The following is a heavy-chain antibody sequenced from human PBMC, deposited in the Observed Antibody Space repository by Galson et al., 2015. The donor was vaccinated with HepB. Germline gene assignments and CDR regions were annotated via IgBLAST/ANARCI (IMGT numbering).Heavy chain of an antibody. D-gene: IGHD2-21*01. CDR1: GLTFSNFG. CDR2: IWYDGSRK. J-gene: IGHJ6*02. V-gene: IGHV3-33*01. Sequence: SLRLSCAASGLTFSNFGMHWVRQAPGKGLEWVAVIWYDGSRKYYADSVRGRLTISRDNSKNTVHLQTNSLRVEDTAVYYCVSACGGDCYGLDVWGQGTTVTVSS. CDR3: VSACGGDCYGLDV.